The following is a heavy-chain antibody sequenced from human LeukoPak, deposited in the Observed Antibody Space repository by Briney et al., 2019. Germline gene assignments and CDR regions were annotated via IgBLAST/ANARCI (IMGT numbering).Heavy chain of an antibody. CDR2: IYYSGST. Sequence: SETLSLTCTVSGGSISSYYWSWIRQPPGKVLEWIGYIYYSGSTNYNPSLKSRVTISVDTSKNQFSLKLSSVTAADTAVYYCARLSGYQLPLVDYWGQGTLVTVSS. D-gene: IGHD2-2*01. J-gene: IGHJ4*02. CDR1: GGSISSYY. V-gene: IGHV4-59*01. CDR3: ARLSGYQLPLVDY.